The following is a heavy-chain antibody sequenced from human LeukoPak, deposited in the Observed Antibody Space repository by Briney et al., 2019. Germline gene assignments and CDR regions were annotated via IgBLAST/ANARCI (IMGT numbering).Heavy chain of an antibody. CDR3: ARDQTPYY. CDR1: GGSLSGYY. V-gene: IGHV4-34*01. J-gene: IGHJ4*02. Sequence: SETLSLTCAVYGGSLSGYYWSWIRQPPGKGLEWIGEINHSGSTNYNPSLKSRVTISVDTSKNQFSLKLSSVTAADTAVYYCARDQTPYYWGQGTLVTVSS. CDR2: INHSGST.